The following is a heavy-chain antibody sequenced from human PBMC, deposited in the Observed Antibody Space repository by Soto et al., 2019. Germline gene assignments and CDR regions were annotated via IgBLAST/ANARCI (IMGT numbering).Heavy chain of an antibody. J-gene: IGHJ3*02. CDR2: IYYSGST. CDR1: GGSISSGGYY. CDR3: ARDAWLGYCCGGSCADI. Sequence: QVQLQESGPGLVKPSQTLSLTCTVSGGSISSGGYYWSWIRQHPGKGLKWLGYIYYSGSTYYNPSLKRRVTISVDTSKNQFSLELGSVTAAGTAVYYCARDAWLGYCCGGSCADIWGQGTMVTVSS. D-gene: IGHD2-15*01. V-gene: IGHV4-31*03.